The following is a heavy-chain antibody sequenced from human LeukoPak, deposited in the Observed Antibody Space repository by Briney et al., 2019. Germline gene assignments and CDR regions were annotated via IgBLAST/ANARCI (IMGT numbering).Heavy chain of an antibody. Sequence: RSSVKVSCKASGGTFSNYVISWVRQAPGQGLEWMGGIIPMFGSATYSEKFQGRVTITTDESTGTGYMEMSRLTSEDTAVYYCARGQYYGSETYWHTKWFDPWGQGTPVTVSS. J-gene: IGHJ5*02. V-gene: IGHV1-69*05. CDR3: ARGQYYGSETYWHTKWFDP. D-gene: IGHD3-10*01. CDR1: GGTFSNYV. CDR2: IIPMFGSA.